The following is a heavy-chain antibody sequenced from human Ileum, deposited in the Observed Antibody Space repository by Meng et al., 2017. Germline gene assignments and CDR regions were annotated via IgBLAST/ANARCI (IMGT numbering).Heavy chain of an antibody. D-gene: IGHD7-27*01. CDR3: VPRLTANWGSGLDY. Sequence: VQVVGFVGVLGQPGGSLGLSCAVSGLRFTNYAMSWVRQAPGKGLGWVSIISASGGNTYYADSVKGRFTISRDNSKNTLHLQMNSLGVEDTAVYYCVPRLTANWGSGLDYWGQGTLVTVSS. CDR1: GLRFTNYA. V-gene: IGHV3-23*04. J-gene: IGHJ4*02. CDR2: ISASGGNT.